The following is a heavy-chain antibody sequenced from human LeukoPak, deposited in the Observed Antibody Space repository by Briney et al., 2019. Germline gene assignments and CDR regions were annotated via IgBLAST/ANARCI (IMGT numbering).Heavy chain of an antibody. D-gene: IGHD6-13*01. J-gene: IGHJ4*02. V-gene: IGHV3-23*01. Sequence: GSLRLSCAASGFTFSSYAMSWVRQAPGKGLEWVSAISGSGGSTYYADSVKGRFTISRDNSKNTLYLQMNSLRAEDTAVYYCAKEILGYSSSWYYFDYWGQGTLVTVSS. CDR2: ISGSGGST. CDR1: GFTFSSYA. CDR3: AKEILGYSSSWYYFDY.